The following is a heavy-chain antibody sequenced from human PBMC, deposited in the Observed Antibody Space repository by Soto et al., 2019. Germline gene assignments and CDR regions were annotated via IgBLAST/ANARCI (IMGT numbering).Heavy chain of an antibody. D-gene: IGHD3-22*01. V-gene: IGHV4-31*02. CDR1: GGSISSGGYY. CDR2: IYYSGST. J-gene: IGHJ3*02. CDR3: ARCPSITMIVGAFDI. Sequence: SEILSLTCTVSGGSISSGGYYWSWIRQHPGKGLEWIGYIYYSGSTYYNPSLKSRVTISVDTSKNQFSLKLSSVTAADTAVYYCARCPSITMIVGAFDIGGQGTMVTVSS.